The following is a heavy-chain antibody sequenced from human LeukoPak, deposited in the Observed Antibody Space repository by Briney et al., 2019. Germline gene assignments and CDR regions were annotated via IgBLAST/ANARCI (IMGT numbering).Heavy chain of an antibody. J-gene: IGHJ6*03. CDR1: GFTFSSYW. D-gene: IGHD1-7*01. CDR3: AREYTGTNYMDV. V-gene: IGHV3-7*01. Sequence: PGGSPRLSCAASGFTFSSYWMSWVRQAPGKGLEWVANIKEDGSDRHFFDSVKGRFTISRDNAKNSLYLQMNSLRADDTAVYYCAREYTGTNYMDVWGKGTTVTVSS. CDR2: IKEDGSDR.